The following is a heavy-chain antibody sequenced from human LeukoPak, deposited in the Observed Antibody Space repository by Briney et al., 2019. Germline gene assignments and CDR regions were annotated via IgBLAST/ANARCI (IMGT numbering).Heavy chain of an antibody. J-gene: IGHJ4*02. Sequence: SETLSLTCTVSADSITSPYWSWFRQPPGKGLEYIGYISYTGSTDYNPSLKSRVTISADTSKNQFSLKLTSVTAADTAVYYYARITGYNYAFVYWGQGSLVTVSS. D-gene: IGHD5-24*01. CDR1: ADSITSPY. V-gene: IGHV4-59*11. CDR2: ISYTGST. CDR3: ARITGYNYAFVY.